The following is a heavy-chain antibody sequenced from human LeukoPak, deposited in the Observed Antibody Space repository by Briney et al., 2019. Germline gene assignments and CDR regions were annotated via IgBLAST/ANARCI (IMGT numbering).Heavy chain of an antibody. CDR1: GFTFSSFA. CDR3: AKEACSGDSCHSDY. V-gene: IGHV3-30-3*01. Sequence: PGGSLRLSCGASGFTFSSFAMHWVRQAPGKGLEWLAVISYDGSNDYYAGSLKGRFTISRDNSKNTLYLQMNSLGAEDTAVYYCAKEACSGDSCHSDYWGQGTLVTVSS. D-gene: IGHD2-15*01. J-gene: IGHJ4*02. CDR2: ISYDGSND.